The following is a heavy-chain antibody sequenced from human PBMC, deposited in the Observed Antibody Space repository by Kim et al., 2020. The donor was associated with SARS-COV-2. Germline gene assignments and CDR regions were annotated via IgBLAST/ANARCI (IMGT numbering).Heavy chain of an antibody. J-gene: IGHJ3*02. Sequence: GGSLRLSCAASGFTFSNAWMSWVRQAPGKGLEWVGRIKSKTDGGTTDYAAPVKGRFTISRDDSKNTLYLQMNSLKTEDTAVYYCTTGLWGSGGLDAFDIWGQGTMVTVSS. CDR3: TTGLWGSGGLDAFDI. CDR1: GFTFSNAW. V-gene: IGHV3-15*01. D-gene: IGHD3-10*01. CDR2: IKSKTDGGTT.